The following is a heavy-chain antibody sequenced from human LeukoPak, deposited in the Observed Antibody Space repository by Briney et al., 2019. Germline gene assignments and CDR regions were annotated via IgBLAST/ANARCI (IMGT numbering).Heavy chain of an antibody. CDR2: ISTSGSTI. J-gene: IGHJ4*02. D-gene: IGHD5-24*01. CDR1: GFTFSDYY. V-gene: IGHV3-11*01. Sequence: GGSLRLSCAASGFTFSDYYMSWVRQAPGKGLEWLSYISTSGSTIYYADSVKGRFTISRDNAKNSLFLQMNSLRAEDTAVYYCASSDGYNAKWGQGTLVTVSS. CDR3: ASSDGYNAK.